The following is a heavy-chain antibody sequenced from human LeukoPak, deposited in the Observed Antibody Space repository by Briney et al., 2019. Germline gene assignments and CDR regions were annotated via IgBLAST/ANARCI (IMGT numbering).Heavy chain of an antibody. CDR3: ATDRGYYDTIGYTYNWFDP. V-gene: IGHV4-39*07. CDR2: IHHNWNT. Sequence: SETLSLTCTVSGGSISSGPYYWGWIRQPPGKGLEWIASIHHNWNTYYNPSLKSRVIVSLDKSKNQFSLILRSVTAADTAVYYCATDRGYYDTIGYTYNWFDPWGQGTLVTVSS. D-gene: IGHD3-22*01. CDR1: GGSISSGPYY. J-gene: IGHJ5*02.